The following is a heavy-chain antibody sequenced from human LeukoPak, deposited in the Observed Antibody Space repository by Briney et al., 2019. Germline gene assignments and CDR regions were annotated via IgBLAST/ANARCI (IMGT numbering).Heavy chain of an antibody. J-gene: IGHJ4*02. D-gene: IGHD3-22*01. CDR1: GFTFGDYA. V-gene: IGHV3-49*03. CDR2: IRSKAYGGTT. CDR3: TREAYYYDSSGYFDNDY. Sequence: GGSLRLSCTASGFTFGDYAMSWFRQAPGKGLEWVGFIRSKAYGGTTEYAASVKGRFTISRDDSKSIAYLQMNSLKTEDTAVYYCTREAYYYDSSGYFDNDYWGQGTLVTVSS.